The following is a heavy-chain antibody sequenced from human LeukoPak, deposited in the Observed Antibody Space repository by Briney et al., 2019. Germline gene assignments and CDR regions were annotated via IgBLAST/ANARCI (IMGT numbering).Heavy chain of an antibody. D-gene: IGHD1-26*01. V-gene: IGHV1-18*01. J-gene: IGHJ3*02. CDR1: GYTFTSYG. CDR2: ISAYNGNT. CDR3: ARGLGVGATSVGGGAFDI. Sequence: ASVKVSCKASGYTFTSYGISWVRQAPGQGLEWMGWISAYNGNTNYAQKLQGRVTMTTDTSTSTAYMELRSLRSEDTAVYYCARGLGVGATSVGGGAFDIWGQGTMVTVSS.